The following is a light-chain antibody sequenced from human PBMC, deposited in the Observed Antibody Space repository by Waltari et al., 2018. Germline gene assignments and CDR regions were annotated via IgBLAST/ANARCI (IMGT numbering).Light chain of an antibody. CDR2: VNSDGSH. CDR1: SGHSSNI. J-gene: IGLJ3*02. Sequence: QLVLTQSPSAPASLGASVKLTCTLSSGHSSNILAWLQQRPERGPRYLMKVNSDGSHSKGDDIPDRFSGSSSGAERYLTISSLQSEDEADYYCETGGHGTWVFGGGTKLTVL. V-gene: IGLV4-69*01. CDR3: ETGGHGTWV.